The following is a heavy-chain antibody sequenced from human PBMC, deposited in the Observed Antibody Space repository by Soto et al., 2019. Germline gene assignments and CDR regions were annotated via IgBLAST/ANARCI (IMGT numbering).Heavy chain of an antibody. CDR1: GFTFSSFA. CDR3: AKDISPGQGYRIFDY. V-gene: IGHV3-23*01. Sequence: EVHLLESGGGLVQPGGSLRLSCVASGFTFSSFAMSWVRQAPGKGLEWVSLLSGSGDNTYYADSVKGRFTISRDNSKSPLYLQMNSLRAEDTAIYYCAKDISPGQGYRIFDYWGQGTQVTVSS. CDR2: LSGSGDNT. D-gene: IGHD5-18*01. J-gene: IGHJ4*02.